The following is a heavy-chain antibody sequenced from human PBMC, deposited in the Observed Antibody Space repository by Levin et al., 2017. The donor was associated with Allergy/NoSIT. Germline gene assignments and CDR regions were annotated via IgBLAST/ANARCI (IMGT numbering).Heavy chain of an antibody. CDR1: GGSISSYY. D-gene: IGHD6-13*01. CDR3: ARLGSSWYFDY. Sequence: ESLKISCTVSGGSISSYYWSWIRQPPGKGLEWIGYIYYSGSTNYNPSLKSRVTISVDTSKNQFSLKLSSVTAADTAVYYCARLGSSWYFDYWGQGTLVTVSS. J-gene: IGHJ4*02. V-gene: IGHV4-59*08. CDR2: IYYSGST.